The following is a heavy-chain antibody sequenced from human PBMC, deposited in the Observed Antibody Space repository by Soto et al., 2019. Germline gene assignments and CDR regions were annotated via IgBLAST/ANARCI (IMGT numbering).Heavy chain of an antibody. CDR1: GYTFTSYY. Sequence: QVQLVQSGAEVKKPGASVKVSCKASGYTFTSYYMHWVRQAPGQGLEWMGIINPSGGSTSYAQKLQGGVSMTRGKATGTVYMGLGSLSSGDTAVYYCGGGRGYSSGWSPGYFGLWGRGTLVTVSS. CDR3: GGGRGYSSGWSPGYFGL. D-gene: IGHD6-19*01. J-gene: IGHJ2*01. CDR2: INPSGGST. V-gene: IGHV1-46*03.